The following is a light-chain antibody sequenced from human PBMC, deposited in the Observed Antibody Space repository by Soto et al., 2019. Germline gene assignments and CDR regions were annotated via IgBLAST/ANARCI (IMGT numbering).Light chain of an antibody. CDR2: EVS. CDR3: SSYAGSNSYV. Sequence: SVLPQAPSAYGSPGQSVTISCTGTSSDVGGYNYVSWYQQHPGKAPKLMIYEVSKRPSGVPDRFSGSKSGNTASLTVSGLQAEDEADYYCSSYAGSNSYVFGTGTKVTVL. V-gene: IGLV2-8*01. CDR1: SSDVGGYNY. J-gene: IGLJ1*01.